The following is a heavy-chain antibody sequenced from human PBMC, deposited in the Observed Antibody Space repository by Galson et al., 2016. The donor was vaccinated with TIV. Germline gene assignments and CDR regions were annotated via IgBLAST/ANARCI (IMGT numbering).Heavy chain of an antibody. D-gene: IGHD3-22*01. Sequence: SVKVSCKASGYMFIAYYIHWVRQAPGHGLEWMGRINPNSGGSNSAQKFQGRVTMTSDTSISAAYMELSGLTSDDTAVYYCAQAFYYDGSAYYFRFWGQGTLVSVSS. V-gene: IGHV1-2*06. CDR1: GYMFIAYY. CDR2: INPNSGGS. J-gene: IGHJ4*02. CDR3: AQAFYYDGSAYYFRF.